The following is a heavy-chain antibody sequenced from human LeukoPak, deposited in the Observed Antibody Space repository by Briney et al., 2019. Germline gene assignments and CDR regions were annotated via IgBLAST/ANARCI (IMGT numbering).Heavy chain of an antibody. Sequence: SETLSLTCTVSGGSISSYYWSWIRQPPGKGLEWIGYIYYSGSTNYNPSLKSRVTISVDTSKDQFSLKLSSVTAADTAVYYCARGSQSLGYCSGGSCRAKIFDYWGQGTLVTVSS. CDR1: GGSISSYY. D-gene: IGHD2-15*01. CDR2: IYYSGST. J-gene: IGHJ4*02. V-gene: IGHV4-59*12. CDR3: ARGSQSLGYCSGGSCRAKIFDY.